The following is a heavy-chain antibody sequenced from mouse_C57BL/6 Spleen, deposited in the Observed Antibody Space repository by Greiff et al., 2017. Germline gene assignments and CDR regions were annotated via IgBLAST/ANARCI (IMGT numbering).Heavy chain of an antibody. CDR2: IYPRSGNT. Sequence: QVQLQQSGAELARPGASVKLSCKASGYTFTSYGISWVKQRTGQGLEWIGEIYPRSGNTYYNEKFKGKATLTADKSSSTAYMELRSLTSEDSAVYFCARGEVYSKNYGYFAVWGTGTTVTVSS. V-gene: IGHV1-81*01. D-gene: IGHD2-5*01. J-gene: IGHJ1*03. CDR3: ARGEVYSKNYGYFAV. CDR1: GYTFTSYG.